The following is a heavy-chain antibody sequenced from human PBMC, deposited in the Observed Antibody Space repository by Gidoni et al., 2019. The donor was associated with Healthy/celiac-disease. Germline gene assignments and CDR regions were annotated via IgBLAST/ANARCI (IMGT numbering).Heavy chain of an antibody. Sequence: QVQLQESGPGLVKPSQTLSLTCTVSGGSISSGGYYWSWIRQHPGKGLEWIGYIYSSGSTYYNPSLKSRVTISVDTSKNQFSLKLSSVTAADTAVYYCARESVVSSGWYLRAIDNWFDPWGQGTLVTVSS. V-gene: IGHV4-31*03. CDR1: GGSISSGGYY. J-gene: IGHJ5*02. CDR2: IYSSGST. D-gene: IGHD6-19*01. CDR3: ARESVVSSGWYLRAIDNWFDP.